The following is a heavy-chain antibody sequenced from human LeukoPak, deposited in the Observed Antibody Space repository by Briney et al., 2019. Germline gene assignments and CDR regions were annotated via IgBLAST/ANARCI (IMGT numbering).Heavy chain of an antibody. CDR1: GGSISSGGFY. J-gene: IGHJ5*02. CDR2: IYYSGST. Sequence: SQTLSLTCTVSGGSISSGGFYWSWIRQHPGKGLELIVYIYYSGSTYYNPSLKSRVTVSVDTSKNQFSLTLSSVTAADTAVFYCARVSTTVTTSWFDPWGQGTLVTVSS. V-gene: IGHV4-31*03. CDR3: ARVSTTVTTSWFDP. D-gene: IGHD4-17*01.